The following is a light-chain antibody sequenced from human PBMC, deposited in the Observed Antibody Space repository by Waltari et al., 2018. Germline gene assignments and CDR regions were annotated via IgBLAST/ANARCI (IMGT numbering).Light chain of an antibody. CDR1: QSVLYSSNNKNY. CDR2: WAS. CDR3: QQYYSVPYT. J-gene: IGKJ2*01. V-gene: IGKV4-1*01. Sequence: DIVMTQSPDSLAVSLGERATINCKSSQSVLYSSNNKNYLAWYQPKPGQPPNLLIYWASTRESGVPDRFSGSGSATDFTLTISSLQAEDVAVYFCQQYYSVPYTFGQGTKLEIK.